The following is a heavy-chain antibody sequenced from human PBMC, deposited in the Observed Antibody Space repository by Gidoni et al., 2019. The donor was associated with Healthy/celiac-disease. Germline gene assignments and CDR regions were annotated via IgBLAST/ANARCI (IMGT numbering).Heavy chain of an antibody. J-gene: IGHJ4*02. Sequence: EVQLVESGGGLVQPGRPLRLSCTASGFTFADYAMSWVRQAPGKGLEWVGFIRSKAYGGTTEYAASVKGRFTISRDDSKSIAYLQMNSLKTEDTAVYYCTRSTLAMANYYFDYWGQGTLVTVSS. CDR3: TRSTLAMANYYFDY. V-gene: IGHV3-49*04. D-gene: IGHD5-18*01. CDR1: GFTFADYA. CDR2: IRSKAYGGTT.